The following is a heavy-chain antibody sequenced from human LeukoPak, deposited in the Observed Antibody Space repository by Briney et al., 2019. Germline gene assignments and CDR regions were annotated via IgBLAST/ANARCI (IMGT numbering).Heavy chain of an antibody. D-gene: IGHD3-16*01. CDR3: ARDPAWGSVDI. J-gene: IGHJ3*02. Sequence: GGSLRLSCVASGFSFGTSWMSWVRQTPGKGLEWEALLNEDGRDERYVDSVKGRFTVSRDNAKNSVSLQLNSLRVEDTGVYYCARDPAWGSVDIWGQGTMVTVSS. CDR1: GFSFGTSW. CDR2: LNEDGRDE. V-gene: IGHV3-7*01.